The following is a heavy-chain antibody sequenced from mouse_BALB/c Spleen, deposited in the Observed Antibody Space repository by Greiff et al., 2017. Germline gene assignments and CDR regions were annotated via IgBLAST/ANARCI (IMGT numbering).Heavy chain of an antibody. CDR3: ASGAGDFDY. CDR1: GYTFTSYY. J-gene: IGHJ2*01. Sequence: VQLQQSGPELVKPGASVRISCKASGYTFTSYYIHWVKQRPGQGLEWIGWIYPGNVNTKYNEKFKGKATLTADKSSSTAYMQLSSLTSEDSAVYFCASGAGDFDYWGQGTTLTVSS. CDR2: IYPGNVNT. V-gene: IGHV1S56*01.